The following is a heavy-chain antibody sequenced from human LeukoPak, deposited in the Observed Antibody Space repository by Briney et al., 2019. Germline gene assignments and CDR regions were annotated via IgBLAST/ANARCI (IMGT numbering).Heavy chain of an antibody. V-gene: IGHV1-2*02. CDR3: ARGWDSGSYIRFDY. CDR1: GYTFTGYY. J-gene: IGHJ4*02. D-gene: IGHD1-26*01. CDR2: INPNSGGT. Sequence: ASVKVSCKASGYTFTGYYMHWVRQAPGQGLEWMGWINPNSGGTNYAQKFQGRVTMTRDTSISTAYMELSRLRSDDTALYYCARGWDSGSYIRFDYWGQGTLVTVSS.